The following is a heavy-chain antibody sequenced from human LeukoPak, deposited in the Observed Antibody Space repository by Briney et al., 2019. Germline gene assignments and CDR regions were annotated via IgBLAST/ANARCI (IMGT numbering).Heavy chain of an antibody. V-gene: IGHV1-18*01. CDR1: GYTFSSYG. Sequence: ASVKVSCKASGYTFSSYGIAWVRQAPGQGLEWMGWISGYNSNTNYAQKLHGRVSMTTDTSTTTAYMELRSLTSDDTALYYCARSSLGTITAGPFDYWGQGTLVTVSS. CDR2: ISGYNSNT. J-gene: IGHJ4*02. D-gene: IGHD5-12*01. CDR3: ARSSLGTITAGPFDY.